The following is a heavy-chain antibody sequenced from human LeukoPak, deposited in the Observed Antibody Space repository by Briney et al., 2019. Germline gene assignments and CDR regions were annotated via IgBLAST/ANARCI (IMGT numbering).Heavy chain of an antibody. CDR2: ISSSSSYI. D-gene: IGHD6-13*01. CDR1: GFTFSSYS. J-gene: IGHJ4*02. V-gene: IGHV3-21*01. Sequence: PGGSLRLSCAASGFTFSSYSMNWVRQAPGEGLEWVSSISSSSSYIYYADSVKGRFTISRDNAKNSLYLQMNSLRAEDTAVYYCARDRGIAAAGDYWGQGTLVTVSS. CDR3: ARDRGIAAAGDY.